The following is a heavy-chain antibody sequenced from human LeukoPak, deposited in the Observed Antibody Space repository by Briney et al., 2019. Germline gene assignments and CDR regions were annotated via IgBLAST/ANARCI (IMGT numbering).Heavy chain of an antibody. V-gene: IGHV1-2*04. D-gene: IGHD4-23*01. J-gene: IGHJ6*02. Sequence: ASVKVSCKASGYTFTGYYMHWVRQAPGQGLEWMGWINPNSGGTNYAQKFQGWVTMTRDTSISTAYMELSRLRSDDTAVYYCARGEGYGGIYGMDVWGQGTTVTVSS. CDR3: ARGEGYGGIYGMDV. CDR2: INPNSGGT. CDR1: GYTFTGYY.